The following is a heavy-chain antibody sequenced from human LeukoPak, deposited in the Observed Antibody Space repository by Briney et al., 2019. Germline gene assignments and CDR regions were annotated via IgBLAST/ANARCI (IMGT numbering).Heavy chain of an antibody. V-gene: IGHV3-11*06. CDR1: GFIFSDFY. CDR2: ISSSSDYI. J-gene: IGHJ3*02. D-gene: IGHD3-16*01. CDR3: ARTLWPYDAFDI. Sequence: GGSLRLSCVASGFIFSDFYMSWIRQAPGKGLEWVSYISSSSDYINYADSVKGRFTISRDNAKNSLYLQMNSLRAGDTAVYYCARTLWPYDAFDIWGQGTMVTVSS.